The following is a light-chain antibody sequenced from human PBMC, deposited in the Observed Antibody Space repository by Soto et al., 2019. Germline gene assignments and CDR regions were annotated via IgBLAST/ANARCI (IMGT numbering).Light chain of an antibody. J-gene: IGKJ3*01. CDR2: DAS. CDR1: QSVRTS. Sequence: EIVLTQSPATLSLSPGERATLSCRASQSVRTSLAWYQQKPDQAPRLLIYDASNRATGIPARFSGSGSGTDFTLTISRLEAEGFGVYYCQPRSDWPVTFGPGNKVDNK. CDR3: QPRSDWPVT. V-gene: IGKV3-11*01.